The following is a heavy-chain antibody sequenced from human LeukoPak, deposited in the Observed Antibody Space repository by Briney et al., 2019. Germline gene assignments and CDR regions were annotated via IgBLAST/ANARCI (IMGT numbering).Heavy chain of an antibody. Sequence: SETLSLTCAVYGGSFSGYYWSWIRQPPGKGLEWIGEINHSGSTNYNPSLKSRVTISVDTSKNQFSLKLSSVTAADTAVYYCARDPTAVGDFDYWGQGTLVTVSS. D-gene: IGHD3-16*01. J-gene: IGHJ4*02. CDR3: ARDPTAVGDFDY. CDR2: INHSGST. V-gene: IGHV4-34*01. CDR1: GGSFSGYY.